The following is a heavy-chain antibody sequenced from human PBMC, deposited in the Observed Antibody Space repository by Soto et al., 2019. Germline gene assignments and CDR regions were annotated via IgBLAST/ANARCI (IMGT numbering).Heavy chain of an antibody. D-gene: IGHD6-13*01. V-gene: IGHV3-74*01. CDR3: AMLGAVGSSWYYFDY. CDR1: GFTFSSYW. Sequence: EVQLVESGGGLVQPGGSLRLSCAASGFTFSSYWMHWVRQAPGKGLVWVSRINSDGSSTSYADSVKGRFTISRDNAKNTLYLQMNSLRAEDTAVYYCAMLGAVGSSWYYFDYWGQGTLVTVSS. J-gene: IGHJ4*02. CDR2: INSDGSST.